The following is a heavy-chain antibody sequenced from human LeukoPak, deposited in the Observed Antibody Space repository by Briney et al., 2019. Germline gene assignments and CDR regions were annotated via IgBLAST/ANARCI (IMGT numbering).Heavy chain of an antibody. CDR2: IGRGGDT. CDR1: GFSFSSYD. D-gene: IGHD3-10*01. J-gene: IGHJ6*02. Sequence: EGSLRLSCVASGFSFSSYDMQWVRQVKGKGLEWVSAIGRGGDTHYPDSVKGRFTISRENAKSSVFLQMNSLREGDTAVYYCARDPSGYGLDVWGQGTTVTVSS. V-gene: IGHV3-13*04. CDR3: ARDPSGYGLDV.